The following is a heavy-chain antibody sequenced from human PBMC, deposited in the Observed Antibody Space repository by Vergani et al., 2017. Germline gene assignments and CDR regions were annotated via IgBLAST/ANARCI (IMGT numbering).Heavy chain of an antibody. CDR3: ARDREFTFDY. D-gene: IGHD3-10*01. J-gene: IGHJ4*02. Sequence: QVQLQQWGAGLLKPSETLSLTCAVYGGSFSGYYWSWIRQPPGKGLEWIGEINHSGSTNYNPSLKSRVTISVDTSKNQFSLKLSSVTAADTAVYYCARDREFTFDYWGQGTLGTVSS. CDR1: GGSFSGYY. V-gene: IGHV4-34*01. CDR2: INHSGST.